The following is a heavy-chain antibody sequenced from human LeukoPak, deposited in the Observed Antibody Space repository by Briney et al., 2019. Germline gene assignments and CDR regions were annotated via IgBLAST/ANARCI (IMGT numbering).Heavy chain of an antibody. CDR3: ARGVGTTGGNWFYP. J-gene: IGHJ5*02. D-gene: IGHD1-1*01. Sequence: GGSLRFSCAASGFTFSSYSMNWVRQAPGKGLEWVSSISSSSSYIYYADSVKGRFTISRDNTKNSPYLSMNSLRAEATAGFYCARGVGTTGGNWFYPWGQGTQVTVSS. CDR1: GFTFSSYS. V-gene: IGHV3-21*01. CDR2: ISSSSSYI.